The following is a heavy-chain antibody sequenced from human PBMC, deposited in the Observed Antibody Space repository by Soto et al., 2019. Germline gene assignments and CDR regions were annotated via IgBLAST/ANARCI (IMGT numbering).Heavy chain of an antibody. V-gene: IGHV1-69*01. J-gene: IGHJ4*02. CDR2: IIPIFGSA. CDR3: GGGRGNSAVITSLDY. CDR1: GGVFSSFG. Sequence: QVQLVQSGAEVKKPGSSVRVSCKSSGGVFSSFGLSWVRQAPGQGLEWMGGIIPIFGSANYAQKFQGRVTITADDSTSTVYMELSSLRSEHAALYSRGGGRGNSAVITSLDYWGQGTLVTVSS. D-gene: IGHD3-16*01.